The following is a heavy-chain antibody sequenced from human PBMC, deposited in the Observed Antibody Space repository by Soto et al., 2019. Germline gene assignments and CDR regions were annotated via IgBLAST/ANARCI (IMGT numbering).Heavy chain of an antibody. CDR1: GDSVSSNSAT. Sequence: PSQTLSLTFAISGDSVSSNSATWNLIRQSPSRGLEWLGRTYYRSKWYNDYAQSVKSRITINPDTSNNQFSLQLNSVTPEDTAVYYCASERVQQVHYFDDWGQGALVTVSS. V-gene: IGHV6-1*01. D-gene: IGHD6-13*01. CDR2: TYYRSKWYN. J-gene: IGHJ4*02. CDR3: ASERVQQVHYFDD.